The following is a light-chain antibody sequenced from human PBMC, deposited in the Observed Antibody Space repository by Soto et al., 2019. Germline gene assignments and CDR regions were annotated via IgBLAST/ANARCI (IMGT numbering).Light chain of an antibody. J-gene: IGLJ2*01. V-gene: IGLV2-14*01. Sequence: QSVLTQPASVSESPGQSITISCTGTSSDVGGYNYVSWYQQHPGKAPKLMIYEVSNRPSGVSNRFSGSKSGNTASLTISGLQAEDEADYYCSSYTSSNTLVFGGGTKLTVL. CDR1: SSDVGGYNY. CDR3: SSYTSSNTLV. CDR2: EVS.